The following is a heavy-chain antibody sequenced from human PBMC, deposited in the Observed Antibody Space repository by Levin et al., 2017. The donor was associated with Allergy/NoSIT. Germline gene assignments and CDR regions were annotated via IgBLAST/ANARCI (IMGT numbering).Heavy chain of an antibody. J-gene: IGHJ3*02. D-gene: IGHD3-10*01. V-gene: IGHV1-18*01. CDR3: ARMPYYYGSGSYLSGAFDI. Sequence: PVASVKVSCKASGYTFTSYGITWVRQAPGQGLEWMGWISAYNGNTNFAQKLQGRVTMTTDTSTSTAYLELRSLRSDDTAVYYCARMPYYYGSGSYLSGAFDIWGQGTMVTVSS. CDR2: ISAYNGNT. CDR1: GYTFTSYG.